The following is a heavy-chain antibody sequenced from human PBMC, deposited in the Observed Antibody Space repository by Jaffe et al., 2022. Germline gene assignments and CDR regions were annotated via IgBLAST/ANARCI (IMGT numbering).Heavy chain of an antibody. J-gene: IGHJ5*02. V-gene: IGHV3-23*01. Sequence: EVQLLESGGGLVQPGGSLRLSCAASGFTFSSYAMSWVRQAPGKGLEWVSAISGSGGSTYYADSVKGRFTISRDNSKNTLYLQMNSLRAEDTAVYYCAKDFFFSGYCSGGSCYWSWGQGTLVTVSS. CDR2: ISGSGGST. CDR3: AKDFFFSGYCSGGSCYWS. D-gene: IGHD2-15*01. CDR1: GFTFSSYA.